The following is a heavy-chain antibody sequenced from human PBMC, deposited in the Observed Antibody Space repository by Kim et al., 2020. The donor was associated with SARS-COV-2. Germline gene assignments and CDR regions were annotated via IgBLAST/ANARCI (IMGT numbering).Heavy chain of an antibody. J-gene: IGHJ4*02. D-gene: IGHD2-15*01. CDR3: ARGVGQYFDY. V-gene: IGHV4-4*02. CDR2: ST. Sequence: STNYNPDLKNRVTITVDKSKNQVTVKLSSVTAADTAVYYCARGVGQYFDYWGQGTLVTVSS.